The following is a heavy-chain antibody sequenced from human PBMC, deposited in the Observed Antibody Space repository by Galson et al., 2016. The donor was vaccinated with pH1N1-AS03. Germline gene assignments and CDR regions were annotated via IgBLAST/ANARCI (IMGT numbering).Heavy chain of an antibody. CDR2: ISGSSSYI. CDR1: GFTFSHYS. Sequence: SLRLSCAASGFTFSHYSMSWVRQAPGKGLEWVSSISGSSSYIYYADSVKGRFTISRYNAKNSVYLQMNSLRAEARAVYYCSKDSNEYCSGGNCLAFDIWGQGTVVAVSS. V-gene: IGHV3-21*01. D-gene: IGHD2-15*01. J-gene: IGHJ3*02. CDR3: SKDSNEYCSGGNCLAFDI.